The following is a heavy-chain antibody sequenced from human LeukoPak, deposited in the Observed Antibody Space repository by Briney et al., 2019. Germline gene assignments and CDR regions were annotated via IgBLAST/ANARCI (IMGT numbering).Heavy chain of an antibody. CDR1: GYSFTSYW. D-gene: IGHD3-10*01. CDR2: IYLGDSDT. CDR3: TRQIPRKYYYGSGSIYYFDY. J-gene: IGHJ4*02. Sequence: GESLKISCKGPGYSFTSYWIGWVRQMPGKGLEWMGIIYLGDSDTRYSPSFQGQVTISADKSISTAYLQWSSLKASDTAMYYCTRQIPRKYYYGSGSIYYFDYWGQGTLVTVSS. V-gene: IGHV5-51*01.